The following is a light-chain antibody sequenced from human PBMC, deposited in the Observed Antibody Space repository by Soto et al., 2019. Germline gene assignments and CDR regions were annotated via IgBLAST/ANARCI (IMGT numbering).Light chain of an antibody. V-gene: IGLV2-11*02. J-gene: IGLJ2*01. CDR1: SSDVGGYNY. Sequence: ALTQPRSVSGSPGQSVTISCTGTSSDVGGYNYVSWFQQHPGKAPKLIIYDFNKRPSGVPDRFSGSKSGNTASLAISGLQAADESDYYCCSYADTYTLVFGGGTKLTVL. CDR3: CSYADTYTLV. CDR2: DFN.